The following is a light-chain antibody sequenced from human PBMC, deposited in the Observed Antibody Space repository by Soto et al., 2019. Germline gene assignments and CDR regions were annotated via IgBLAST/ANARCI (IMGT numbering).Light chain of an antibody. CDR3: QQANTFPHT. V-gene: IGKV1D-12*01. Sequence: DIQMTQSPSSVSASVGDSVTITCRASEGISKWLAWYQQKPGKAHKLLIYGASTLQSGVPPRFSGSGSGTDFTLYINSLQPDDFATYYCQQANTFPHTFGQGTKLQIK. CDR1: EGISKW. CDR2: GAS. J-gene: IGKJ2*01.